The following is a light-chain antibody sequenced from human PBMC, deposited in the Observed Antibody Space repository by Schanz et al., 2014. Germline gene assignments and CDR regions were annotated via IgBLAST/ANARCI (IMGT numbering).Light chain of an antibody. V-gene: IGLV2-23*02. J-gene: IGLJ2*01. CDR1: SSDVGSYNL. Sequence: SALTQPASVSGSPGQSITISCTGTSSDVGSYNLVSWYQQHPGKAPKLMIYEDSKRPSGVSNRFSGSKSGNTASLTISGLQAEDEADYYCCSYAGSTTFYVVFGGGTKVTVL. CDR3: CSYAGSTTFYVV. CDR2: EDS.